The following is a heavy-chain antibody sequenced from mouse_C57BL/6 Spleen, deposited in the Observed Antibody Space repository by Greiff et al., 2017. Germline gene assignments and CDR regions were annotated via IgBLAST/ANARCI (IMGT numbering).Heavy chain of an antibody. D-gene: IGHD1-1*01. CDR2: INPNNGGT. CDR3: ARGYYRYSPFAY. Sequence: EVQLQQSGPELVKPGASVKMSCKASGYTFTDYNMHWVKQSHGKSLEWIGYINPNNGGTSYNQKFKGKATLTVNKSSSTAYMELRSLTSEDSAVYYCARGYYRYSPFAYWGQGTLVTVSA. V-gene: IGHV1-22*01. J-gene: IGHJ3*01. CDR1: GYTFTDYN.